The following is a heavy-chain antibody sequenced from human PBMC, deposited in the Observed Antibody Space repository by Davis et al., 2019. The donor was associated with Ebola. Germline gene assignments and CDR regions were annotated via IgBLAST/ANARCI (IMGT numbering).Heavy chain of an antibody. J-gene: IGHJ2*01. CDR2: ISSSGSTI. CDR1: GFTFSDYY. D-gene: IGHD6-19*01. CDR3: ARDEAITVAGSINWYFDL. Sequence: GGSLRLSCAASGFTFSDYYMSWIRQAPGKGLEWVSYISSSGSTIYYADSVKGRFTISRDNAKSSLYLQMNSLRAEDTAVYYCARDEAITVAGSINWYFDLWGRGTLVPVSS. V-gene: IGHV3-11*04.